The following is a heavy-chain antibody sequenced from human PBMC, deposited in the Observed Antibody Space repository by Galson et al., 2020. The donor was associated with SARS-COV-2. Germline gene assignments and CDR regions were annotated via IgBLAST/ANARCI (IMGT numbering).Heavy chain of an antibody. J-gene: IGHJ2*01. V-gene: IGHV4-38-2*01. D-gene: IGHD3-10*02. CDR1: GYTFSTYNY. CDR3: ARQGVNMIGLVYVPGWYFEL. Sequence: SETLSLTCAASGYTFSTYNYCCCLRPAAGQLLWCTAISYPSVRTYYAPSLQGRVTISIDTSRNQLPLTLTSVTAADTAFYYCARQGVNMIGLVYVPGWYFELWGRGTLVTVSS. CDR2: SYPSVRT.